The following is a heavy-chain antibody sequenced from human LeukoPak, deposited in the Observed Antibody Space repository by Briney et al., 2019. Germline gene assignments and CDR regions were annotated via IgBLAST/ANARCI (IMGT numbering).Heavy chain of an antibody. D-gene: IGHD6-19*01. V-gene: IGHV4-39*07. Sequence: SETLSLTCTVSGASISNSDFYWGWIRQPPGKGLEWIGTLYYGGSPLYNASLTSRVSMSVETSKNQFSLRLSSVTAADTAVYYCARLDPDALYSSGWPAFDYWGQGTLVTVSS. J-gene: IGHJ4*02. CDR3: ARLDPDALYSSGWPAFDY. CDR1: GASISNSDFY. CDR2: LYYGGSP.